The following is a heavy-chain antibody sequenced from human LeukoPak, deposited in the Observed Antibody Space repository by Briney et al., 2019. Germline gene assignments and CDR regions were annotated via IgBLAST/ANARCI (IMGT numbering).Heavy chain of an antibody. Sequence: GASVKVSCKVSGYTLTELSMHWVRQAPGKGLEWMGGFDPEDGETIYAQKFQGRIAMTEDTSTDTAYMELSSLRSEDTAVYYCGTVAVGATDYFDYWGQGTLVTVSS. V-gene: IGHV1-24*01. CDR2: FDPEDGET. CDR1: GYTLTELS. D-gene: IGHD1-26*01. CDR3: GTVAVGATDYFDY. J-gene: IGHJ4*02.